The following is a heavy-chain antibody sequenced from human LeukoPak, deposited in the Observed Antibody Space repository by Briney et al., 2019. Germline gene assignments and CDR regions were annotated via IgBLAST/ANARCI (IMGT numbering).Heavy chain of an antibody. Sequence: PSETLSLTCAVSIDSTNGNYWSWVRQSPGKGLEWIGEVHRSGSTNYKPSLKRRVTISIDRSKDQISLDLTSVTAADMAVYYCARELLNAPTPGAYWGQGILVTVSS. D-gene: IGHD2-21*01. CDR3: ARELLNAPTPGAY. CDR1: IDSTNGNY. CDR2: VHRSGST. J-gene: IGHJ4*02. V-gene: IGHV4-4*02.